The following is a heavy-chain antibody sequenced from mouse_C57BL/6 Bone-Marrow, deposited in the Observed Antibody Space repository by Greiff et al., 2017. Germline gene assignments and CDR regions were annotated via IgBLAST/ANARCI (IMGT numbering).Heavy chain of an antibody. V-gene: IGHV1-63*01. CDR1: GYTFTNYW. Sequence: VQVVESGAELVRPGTSVKMSCKASGYTFTNYWIGWAKQRPGHGLEWIGDIYPGGGYTNYNEKFKGKATLTADKSSSTAYMQFSSLKSEDSAIYYCARAFYYCSSLDAMDYWGQGTSVTVSS. CDR3: ARAFYYCSSLDAMDY. CDR2: IYPGGGYT. D-gene: IGHD1-1*01. J-gene: IGHJ4*01.